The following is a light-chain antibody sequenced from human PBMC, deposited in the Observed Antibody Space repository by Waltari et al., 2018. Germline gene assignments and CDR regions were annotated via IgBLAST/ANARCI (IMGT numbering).Light chain of an antibody. V-gene: IGLV1-47*01. CDR1: SSNIGRNY. CDR3: AAWDDSLRGVV. CDR2: RNN. Sequence: QSVLTQSPSASGTPDQRVTISCSGSSSNIGRNYVYWYQQLPGTAPTLRIYRNNQRPSGVPDRFSGSKSGTSASLAISGLRSEDEADYHCAAWDDSLRGVVFGGGTKLTVL. J-gene: IGLJ2*01.